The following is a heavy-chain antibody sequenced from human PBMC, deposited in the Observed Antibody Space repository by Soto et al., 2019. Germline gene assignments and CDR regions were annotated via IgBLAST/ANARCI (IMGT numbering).Heavy chain of an antibody. CDR3: ARGLPGHNDSSGFGGFYFDY. Sequence: PSETLSLTCTVSSGSLSISSYYWGWIRQPPGKGLQWIGSIHYSGSTYYNPSLKSRVTMSVDTSKNQFSLKLSSVTAADTAVYYCARGLPGHNDSSGFGGFYFDYWGQGTLVTVSS. CDR2: IHYSGST. D-gene: IGHD3-22*01. V-gene: IGHV4-39*01. J-gene: IGHJ4*01. CDR1: SGSLSISSYY.